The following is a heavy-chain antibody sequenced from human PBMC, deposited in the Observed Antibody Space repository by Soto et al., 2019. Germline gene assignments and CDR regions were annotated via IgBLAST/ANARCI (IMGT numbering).Heavy chain of an antibody. D-gene: IGHD3-9*01. V-gene: IGHV3-15*01. CDR3: TTDSIPVYYDILTGPFDY. Sequence: GGSLRLSCVVSGIPFIDAWMNWVRQAPGKGLEWVGRIKSKTDGGTTDYAAPVKGRFTISRDDSKNTLYLQMNSLKTEDTAVYYCTTDSIPVYYDILTGPFDYWGQGTLVTVSS. J-gene: IGHJ4*02. CDR2: IKSKTDGGTT. CDR1: GIPFIDAW.